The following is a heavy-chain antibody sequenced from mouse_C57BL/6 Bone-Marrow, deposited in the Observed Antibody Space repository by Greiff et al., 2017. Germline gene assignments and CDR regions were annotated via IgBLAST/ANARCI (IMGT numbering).Heavy chain of an antibody. CDR2: INPDYGTI. D-gene: IGHD2-4*01. CDR3: AIYYDYDGDY. Sequence: VQLQQSGPELVKPGASVKISCKASGYSFTDYNMTWVKQSNGKSLEWIGVINPDYGTISYNQKFKGKATLTVDQSSSTTYMQLNSLTSEDSAVYYSAIYYDYDGDYWGQGTTLTVSS. J-gene: IGHJ2*01. CDR1: GYSFTDYN. V-gene: IGHV1-39*01.